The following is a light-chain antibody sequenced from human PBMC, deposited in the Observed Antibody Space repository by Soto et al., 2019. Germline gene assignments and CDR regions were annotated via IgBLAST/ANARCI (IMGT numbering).Light chain of an antibody. CDR3: QQYNSYSGVT. CDR1: QSISNW. CDR2: DAS. J-gene: IGKJ4*01. V-gene: IGKV1-5*01. Sequence: DIQMTQSPSILPASVGDRVTITCRASQSISNWLAWYQQKPGEAPKLLIYDASNLESGVPSRFSGSGSGTEFTLTISSMQPDDFATYYCQQYNSYSGVTFGGGTKVEIK.